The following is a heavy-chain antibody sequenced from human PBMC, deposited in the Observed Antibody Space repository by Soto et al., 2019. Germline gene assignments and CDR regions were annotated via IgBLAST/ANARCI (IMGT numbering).Heavy chain of an antibody. CDR2: IYPGDSDT. CDR1: GYSFTNYW. CDR3: ARLVVVPAAMWGFARDYGMDV. J-gene: IGHJ6*02. Sequence: GESLKISCKGSGYSFTNYWIGWVRQMPGKGLEWMGRIYPGDSDTRYSPSFQGQVTISADKSISTAYLQWSSLKASDTAMYYCARLVVVPAAMWGFARDYGMDVWGQGTTVTVSS. V-gene: IGHV5-51*01. D-gene: IGHD2-2*01.